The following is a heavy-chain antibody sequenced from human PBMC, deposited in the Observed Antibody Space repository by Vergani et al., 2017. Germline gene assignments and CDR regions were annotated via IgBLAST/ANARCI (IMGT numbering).Heavy chain of an antibody. CDR3: ARERAMVRGVYLDY. V-gene: IGHV3-33*01. Sequence: QVQLVESGGGVVQPGRSLRLSCAASGFTFSSYSMHWVRQAPGKGLEWVAVIWYDGSNKYYADSVKGRFTISRDNSKNTLYLQMNSLRAEDTAVYYCARERAMVRGVYLDYWGQGTLVTVSS. CDR2: IWYDGSNK. D-gene: IGHD3-10*01. J-gene: IGHJ4*02. CDR1: GFTFSSYS.